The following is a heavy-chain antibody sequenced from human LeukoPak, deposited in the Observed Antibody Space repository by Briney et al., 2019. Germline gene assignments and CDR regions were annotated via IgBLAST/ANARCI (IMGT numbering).Heavy chain of an antibody. V-gene: IGHV3-43*02. CDR3: AKDLASVYDAFNV. CDR1: GFTFSSYS. Sequence: GGSLRLSCAASGFTFSSYSMNWVRQTPGMGLEWVYLISGDGGRTFYADSVKGRFTISRDNSKDSLYLQMNSMTTEDTALYYCAKDLASVYDAFNVWGQGTMVTVSS. CDR2: ISGDGGRT. J-gene: IGHJ3*01.